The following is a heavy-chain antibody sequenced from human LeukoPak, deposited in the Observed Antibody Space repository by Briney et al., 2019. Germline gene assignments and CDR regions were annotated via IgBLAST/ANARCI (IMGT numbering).Heavy chain of an antibody. CDR3: ASTGGYGSGTYDYYYFGMDV. CDR1: GFTFSSYE. Sequence: QPGGSLRLSCAASGFTFSSYEVNWVRQAPGKGLEWVAYITSSGRIIYYADSVKGRFTISRDNAKNSLYLQMNSLRAEDTAVYYCASTGGYGSGTYDYYYFGMDVWGQGTTVTVSS. J-gene: IGHJ6*02. CDR2: ITSSGRII. D-gene: IGHD3-10*01. V-gene: IGHV3-48*03.